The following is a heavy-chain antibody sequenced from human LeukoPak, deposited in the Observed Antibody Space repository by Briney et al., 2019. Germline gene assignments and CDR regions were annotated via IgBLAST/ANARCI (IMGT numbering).Heavy chain of an antibody. V-gene: IGHV3-23*01. CDR3: AKKNGDSSGYYLYYFDY. Sequence: GGSLRLSCAAPGFTFSSYARSWVRQAPGKVLEWVSAISGSGGSTYYADSVKGRFTISRDNSKNTLYLQLNSLRAEDTAVYYCAKKNGDSSGYYLYYFDYWGQGTLVTVSS. CDR1: GFTFSSYA. J-gene: IGHJ4*02. D-gene: IGHD3-22*01. CDR2: ISGSGGST.